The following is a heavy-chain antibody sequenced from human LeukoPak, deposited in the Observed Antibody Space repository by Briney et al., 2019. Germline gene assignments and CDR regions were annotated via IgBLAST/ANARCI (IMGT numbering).Heavy chain of an antibody. D-gene: IGHD3-22*01. CDR3: TRLYYYDSSGYYYPDY. CDR1: GFTFSGSA. J-gene: IGHJ4*02. V-gene: IGHV3-73*01. CDR2: IRSKANSYAT. Sequence: GGSLKLSCAASGFTFSGSAMHWVRQASGKGLEWVGRIRSKANSYATAYAASVKGRFTISRDDSKNTAYLQMNSLKTEDTAVYYCTRLYYYDSSGYYYPDYWGQGTLVTVSS.